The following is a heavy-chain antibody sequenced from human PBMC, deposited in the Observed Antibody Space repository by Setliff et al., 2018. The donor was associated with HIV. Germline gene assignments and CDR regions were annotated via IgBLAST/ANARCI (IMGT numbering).Heavy chain of an antibody. J-gene: IGHJ3*02. Sequence: PGESLQISCKGSGYSSTTYWIGWVRQMPGRGLEWMGIIYPGDSDTRYSPSFQGQVTISADKSTSTAYVQWSSLKASDTAMYYCARHRNYNFLTDRNDVLDIWGQGTMVTVS. D-gene: IGHD3-9*01. CDR2: IYPGDSDT. CDR3: ARHRNYNFLTDRNDVLDI. CDR1: GYSSTTYW. V-gene: IGHV5-51*01.